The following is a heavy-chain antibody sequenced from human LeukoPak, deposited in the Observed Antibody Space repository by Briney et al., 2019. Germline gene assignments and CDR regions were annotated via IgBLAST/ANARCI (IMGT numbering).Heavy chain of an antibody. V-gene: IGHV3-23*01. Sequence: GGSLRLSCAASGFTFSSYAMSWVRQAPGKGLEWVSSISGSGGSTYHADSVKGRFAISRDNAKNSLYLQMNSLRAEDTALYYCAKDRAAGGDYFDYWGQGTLVTVSS. CDR1: GFTFSSYA. CDR3: AKDRAAGGDYFDY. J-gene: IGHJ4*02. D-gene: IGHD6-13*01. CDR2: ISGSGGST.